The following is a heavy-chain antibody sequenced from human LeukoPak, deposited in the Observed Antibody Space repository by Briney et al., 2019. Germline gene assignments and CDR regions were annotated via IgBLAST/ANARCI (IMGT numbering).Heavy chain of an antibody. V-gene: IGHV1-69*04. J-gene: IGHJ5*02. CDR2: IIPILGIA. Sequence: GASVKVSCKASGGTFSSYAISWVRQAPGQGLEWMGRIIPILGIANYVQKFQGRVTITADKSTSTAYMELSSLRSEDTAVYYCARQSDYWFDPWGQGTLVTVSS. CDR1: GGTFSSYA. CDR3: ARQSDYWFDP.